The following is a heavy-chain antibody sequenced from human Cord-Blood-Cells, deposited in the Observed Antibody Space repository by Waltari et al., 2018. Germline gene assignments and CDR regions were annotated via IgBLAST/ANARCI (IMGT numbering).Heavy chain of an antibody. CDR3: ARDMNYDILTGYYKGGFDY. Sequence: QVQLVESGGGVVQPGRSLRLSCAASGFTFSSYGMHWVRQAPGKGLEWVAVIWYDGSNKYYADSVKGRFTIARYNSKNTLYLQMNSLRAEDTAVYYCARDMNYDILTGYYKGGFDYWGQGTLVTVSS. V-gene: IGHV3-33*01. D-gene: IGHD3-9*01. J-gene: IGHJ4*02. CDR2: IWYDGSNK. CDR1: GFTFSSYG.